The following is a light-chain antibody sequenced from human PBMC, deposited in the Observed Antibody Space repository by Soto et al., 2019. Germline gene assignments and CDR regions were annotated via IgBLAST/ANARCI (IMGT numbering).Light chain of an antibody. CDR1: SSNIGDNY. V-gene: IGLV1-51*01. CDR2: DND. J-gene: IGLJ1*01. Sequence: SVLTQPPSVSAAPGQQVTISFSGSSSNIGDNYVSWYQHFPGTAPKLVVYDNDRRPSGIPGRFPGSKSGTSATLVITGLQTGDEADYYCGTWDDRLDGNYVFGTGTKVTVL. CDR3: GTWDDRLDGNYV.